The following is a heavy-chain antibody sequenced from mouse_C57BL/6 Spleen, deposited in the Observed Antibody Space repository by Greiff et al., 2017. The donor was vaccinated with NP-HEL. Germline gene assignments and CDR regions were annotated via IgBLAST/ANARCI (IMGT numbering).Heavy chain of an antibody. CDR1: GYTFTDYF. CDR3: ARWEYGYEVGYAMDY. Sequence: EVQLQQSGPELVKPGASVKISCKASGYTFTDYFMNWVKQSHGKSLEWIGDINPNNGGTSYNQKFKGKATLTVDKSSSTAYMELRSLTSEDSAVYYCARWEYGYEVGYAMDYWGQGTSVTVSS. J-gene: IGHJ4*01. V-gene: IGHV1-26*01. CDR2: INPNNGGT. D-gene: IGHD2-2*01.